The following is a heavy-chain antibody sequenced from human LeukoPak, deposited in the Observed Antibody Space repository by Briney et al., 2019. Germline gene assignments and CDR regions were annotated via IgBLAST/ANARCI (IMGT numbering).Heavy chain of an antibody. CDR2: IYPGDSDS. CDR3: ARLSSSWSFDY. Sequence: GESLKISCKGSGSRFSDYWIGWVRQMPGKGLEWMGIIYPGDSDSRYSPSFQGQVTISADKSISTAYLQWSSLKASDTAMYYCARLSSSWSFDYWGQGTLVTVSS. V-gene: IGHV5-51*01. J-gene: IGHJ4*02. D-gene: IGHD6-13*01. CDR1: GSRFSDYW.